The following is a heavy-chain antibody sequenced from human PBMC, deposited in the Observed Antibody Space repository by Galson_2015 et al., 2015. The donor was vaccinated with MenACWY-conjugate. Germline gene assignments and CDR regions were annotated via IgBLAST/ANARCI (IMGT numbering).Heavy chain of an antibody. CDR1: GVTFSNYY. V-gene: IGHV3-74*01. Sequence: SLRLCCAASGVTFSNYYMHWVRQAAGEGLVWVSRLSGDGQSTNYADSVKGRFSIPRDNVKNKLYLQMNSLTAEDTAVYYCARGDYYAYSFDSWGQGNPGHRLF. CDR2: LSGDGQST. CDR3: ARGDYYAYSFDS. J-gene: IGHJ4*02. D-gene: IGHD3-10*01.